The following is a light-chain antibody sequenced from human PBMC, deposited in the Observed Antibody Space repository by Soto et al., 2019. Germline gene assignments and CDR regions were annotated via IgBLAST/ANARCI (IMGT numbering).Light chain of an antibody. J-gene: IGKJ5*01. CDR1: QSVSRY. V-gene: IGKV3-11*01. CDR3: QQRSSWPIT. CDR2: DAS. Sequence: DIVLTKSPATLSLSPGERATLSCRASQSVSRYLAWYQQKPGQAPRLLIYDASNRATGIPARFSGSGSGTDFTLTISSLEPEDFAVYYCQQRSSWPITFGQGTRLEVK.